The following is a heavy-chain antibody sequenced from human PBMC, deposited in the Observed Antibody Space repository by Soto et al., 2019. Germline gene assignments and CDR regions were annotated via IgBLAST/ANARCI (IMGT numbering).Heavy chain of an antibody. CDR1: GYTFTSYG. Sequence: QVQLVQSGAEVKKPGASVKVSCKASGYTFTSYGISWVRQAPGQGLEWMGWISNHNGDTNYARKLQGRVTMTTDTSTSTAYMELRSLTSDDTAVYYCARDISYGSGTSYGYWGQGNLVTVSS. CDR3: ARDISYGSGTSYGY. J-gene: IGHJ4*02. V-gene: IGHV1-18*01. D-gene: IGHD3-10*01. CDR2: ISNHNGDT.